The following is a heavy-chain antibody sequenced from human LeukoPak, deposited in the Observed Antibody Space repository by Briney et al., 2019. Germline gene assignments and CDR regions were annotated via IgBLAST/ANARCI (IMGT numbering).Heavy chain of an antibody. CDR2: IRYDGSNK. V-gene: IGHV3-30*02. CDR3: ARDVRGYRRPLHY. CDR1: GFTFSSYG. J-gene: IGHJ4*02. Sequence: GGSLRLSCAASGFTFSSYGMHWVRQAPGKGLEWVAFIRYDGSNKYYADSVKGRFTISRDNSKNTLYLQMNSLRADDTGIYYCARDVRGYRRPLHYWGQGTLVTVSS. D-gene: IGHD5-18*01.